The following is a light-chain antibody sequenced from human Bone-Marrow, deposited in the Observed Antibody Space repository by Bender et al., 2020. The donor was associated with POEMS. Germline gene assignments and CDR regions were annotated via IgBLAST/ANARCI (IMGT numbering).Light chain of an antibody. V-gene: IGLV6-57*01. CDR1: SGNIASNF. CDR3: QSYDNNVYV. CDR2: EDN. J-gene: IGLJ1*01. Sequence: NFMLTQPHSVSESPGKTVTISCTRSSGNIASNFVQWYQQRPGSSPTTVIFEDNLRPSGVPDRFSGSVDSSSNSASLTISGLKTEVEADYYCQSYDNNVYVFGTGTKVTVL.